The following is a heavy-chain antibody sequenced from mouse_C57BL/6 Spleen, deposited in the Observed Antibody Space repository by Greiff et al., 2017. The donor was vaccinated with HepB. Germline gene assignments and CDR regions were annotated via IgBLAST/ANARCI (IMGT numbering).Heavy chain of an antibody. V-gene: IGHV5-4*03. J-gene: IGHJ4*01. CDR1: GFTFSSYA. CDR3: ARGLSTVVVYYYAMDY. Sequence: EVMLVESGGGLVKPGGSLKLSCAASGFTFSSYAMSWVRQTPEKRLEWVATISDGGSYTYYPDNVKGRFTISRNNAKNKLYLQMSHLKSEDTAMYYCARGLSTVVVYYYAMDYWGQGTSVTVSS. CDR2: ISDGGSYT. D-gene: IGHD1-1*01.